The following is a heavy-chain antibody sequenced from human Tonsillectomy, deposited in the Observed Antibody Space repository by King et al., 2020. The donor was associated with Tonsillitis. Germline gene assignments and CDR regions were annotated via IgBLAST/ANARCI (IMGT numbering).Heavy chain of an antibody. D-gene: IGHD4-23*01. CDR1: GGSISSYH. CDR3: ARGPNGGNLLFHV. J-gene: IGHJ3*01. V-gene: IGHV4-59*01. CDR2: IFYNGNT. Sequence: VQLQESGPGLVKPSETLSLTCTVSGGSISSYHWSCIRQPPGKGLEWIGYIFYNGNTNSNPSLKSRVTMSVDTSKNQFSLRLRSVTAADTAVYYCARGPNGGNLLFHVWGQGTMVTVSS.